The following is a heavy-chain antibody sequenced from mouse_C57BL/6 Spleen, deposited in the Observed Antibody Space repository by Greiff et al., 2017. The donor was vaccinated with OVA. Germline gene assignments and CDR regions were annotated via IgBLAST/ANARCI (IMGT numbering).Heavy chain of an antibody. CDR2: IDPSDSET. Sequence: QVQLQQPGAELVRPGSSVKLSCKASGYTFTSYWMHWVKQRPIQGLEWIGNIDPSDSETHYNQKFKDKATLTVDKSSSTAYMQLSSLTSEDSAVYYCAREDTTVTGGTYFDYWGQGTTLTVSS. J-gene: IGHJ2*01. D-gene: IGHD1-2*01. CDR3: AREDTTVTGGTYFDY. V-gene: IGHV1-52*01. CDR1: GYTFTSYW.